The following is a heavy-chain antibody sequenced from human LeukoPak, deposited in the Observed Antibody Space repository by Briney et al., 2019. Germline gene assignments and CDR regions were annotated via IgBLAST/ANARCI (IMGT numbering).Heavy chain of an antibody. J-gene: IGHJ4*02. CDR1: GGSISSADYF. CDR2: IYYSGST. D-gene: IGHD1-26*01. CDR3: AREHDYYWLDY. Sequence: PSETLSLTCTVSGGSISSADYFWSWIRQPPGKGLEWIGYIYYSGSTYYKPSLKSRVTISLDTSKNQFSLKLSSVTAADTAVYYCAREHDYYWLDYWGQGTLVTVSS. V-gene: IGHV4-30-4*01.